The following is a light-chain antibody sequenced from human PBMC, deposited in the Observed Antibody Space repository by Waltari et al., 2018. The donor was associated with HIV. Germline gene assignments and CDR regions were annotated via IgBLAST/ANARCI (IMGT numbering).Light chain of an antibody. V-gene: IGKV1-39*01. CDR3: QQSFNNPRA. CDR2: TTS. CDR1: QSINTY. Sequence: DIQMTQSPSSLSASVGDRVTISCRASQSINTYLNLYQQKPGEAPKLLIYTTSTLQSGVPSRFSGSGSGTDCTLTISSLQPEDFATYYCQQSFNNPRAFGQGTKVEI. J-gene: IGKJ1*01.